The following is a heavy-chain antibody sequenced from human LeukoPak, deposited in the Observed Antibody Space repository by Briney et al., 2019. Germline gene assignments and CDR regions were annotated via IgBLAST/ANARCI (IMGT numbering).Heavy chain of an antibody. J-gene: IGHJ6*03. CDR2: INHSGST. Sequence: PSETLSLTCAVYGGSFSGYYWSWIRQPPGKGLEWIGEINHSGSTNYNPSLKSRVTISVDTSKNQFSLKLRSVTAADTAVYYCARGRGDSSGYYVYYYYYMDVWGKGTTVTVSS. V-gene: IGHV4-34*01. D-gene: IGHD3-22*01. CDR1: GGSFSGYY. CDR3: ARGRGDSSGYYVYYYYYMDV.